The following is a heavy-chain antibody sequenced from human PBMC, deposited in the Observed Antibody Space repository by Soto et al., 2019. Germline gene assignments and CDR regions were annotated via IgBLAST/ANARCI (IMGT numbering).Heavy chain of an antibody. J-gene: IGHJ4*02. CDR2: TYYNSKWYS. D-gene: IGHD3-16*01. CDR3: AREGPVSSLDY. Sequence: QVQLQQSGPGLVKPSQTLSLTCAMSGDSVSSNSAAWVWIRQSPSRGLEWLGRTYYNSKWYSDYAVSVKSRITITPDTSNHQFSLQLNSVTPEDTALYYCAREGPVSSLDYWGQGTLVTVSS. CDR1: GDSVSSNSAA. V-gene: IGHV6-1*01.